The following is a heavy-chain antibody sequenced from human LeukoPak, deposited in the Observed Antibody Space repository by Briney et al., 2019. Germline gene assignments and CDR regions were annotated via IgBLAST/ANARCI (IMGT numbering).Heavy chain of an antibody. Sequence: PGGSLRLSCAASGFSFSNYGMHWVRQAPGKGLEWVAVISYDGSNKYYADSVKGRFTISRDNSKDTLYLQMNNLRAEDTAVYYCAKSLLTGSPETLMDWGQGTLVTVSS. CDR1: GFSFSNYG. J-gene: IGHJ4*02. CDR3: AKSLLTGSPETLMD. V-gene: IGHV3-30*18. CDR2: ISYDGSNK. D-gene: IGHD3-9*01.